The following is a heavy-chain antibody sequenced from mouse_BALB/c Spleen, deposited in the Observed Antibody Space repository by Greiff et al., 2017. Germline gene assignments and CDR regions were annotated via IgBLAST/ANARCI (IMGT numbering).Heavy chain of an antibody. CDR2: ISSGGST. D-gene: IGHD2-14*01. J-gene: IGHJ3*01. Sequence: EVKLVESGAGLVKPGGSLKLSCAASGFTFSSYAMSWVRQTPEKRLEWVASISSGGSTYYPDSVKGRFTISRDNARNILYLQMSSLRSEDTAMYYCARGQDGRDRYFFAYWGQGTLVTVSA. V-gene: IGHV5-6-5*01. CDR3: ARGQDGRDRYFFAY. CDR1: GFTFSSYA.